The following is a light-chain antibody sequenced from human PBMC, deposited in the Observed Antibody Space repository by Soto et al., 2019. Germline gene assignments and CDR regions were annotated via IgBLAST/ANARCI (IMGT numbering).Light chain of an antibody. V-gene: IGLV2-8*01. Sequence: QSVLTQPPSASGSPGQSVTTSCTGTSSDVGGYNYVSWYQQHPGKAPKLMIYEVSQRPSGVPDRFSGSKSGNTASLAVCGLQSEDEADYYCAAWDDSLNTLYVFGTGTKVTVL. CDR2: EVS. CDR3: AAWDDSLNTLYV. CDR1: SSDVGGYNY. J-gene: IGLJ1*01.